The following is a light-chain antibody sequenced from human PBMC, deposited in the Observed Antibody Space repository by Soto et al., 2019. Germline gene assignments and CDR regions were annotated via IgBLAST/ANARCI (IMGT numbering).Light chain of an antibody. V-gene: IGLV2-23*01. CDR3: SSYAGSSTLL. Sequence: QSVLTQPASVSGSPGQSITISCTGTSSDVGSYNLVSWYQQHPGKAPKLMIYEGSERPSGVSNRFSGSKSGNTASLTISGLQAEDEADYYCSSYAGSSTLLFGGGTKVTVL. CDR1: SSDVGSYNL. J-gene: IGLJ2*01. CDR2: EGS.